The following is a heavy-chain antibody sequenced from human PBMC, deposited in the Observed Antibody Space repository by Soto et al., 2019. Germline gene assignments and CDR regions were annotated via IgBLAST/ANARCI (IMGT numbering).Heavy chain of an antibody. CDR1: GITFGSRA. CDR3: ARGSEESYPGSRVFDL. CDR2: ITDTGGDT. Sequence: GGSLRLSCVVSGITFGSRAVSWVRQAPGEGLEWVSTITDTGGDTKYADSVRGRFTISRDNSKNTLYLLMSRLRAEDSALYFCARGSEESYPGSRVFDLWGRGTLVTVSS. D-gene: IGHD3-9*01. V-gene: IGHV3-23*01. J-gene: IGHJ4*02.